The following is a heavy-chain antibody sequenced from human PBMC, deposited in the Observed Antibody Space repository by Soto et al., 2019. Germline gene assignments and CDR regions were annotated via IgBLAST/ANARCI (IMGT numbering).Heavy chain of an antibody. Sequence: EVQLVESGGGLVQPGGSLRLSCTASGFTVSSNYMSWVRQAPGKGLEWVSVIYSGGSTYYADSVKGRFTISRDNSKNTLYLQMNSLRAEDTAVYYCARGPRKELPPSYWGQGTLVTVSS. CDR3: ARGPRKELPPSY. J-gene: IGHJ4*02. D-gene: IGHD1-26*01. V-gene: IGHV3-66*01. CDR1: GFTVSSNY. CDR2: IYSGGST.